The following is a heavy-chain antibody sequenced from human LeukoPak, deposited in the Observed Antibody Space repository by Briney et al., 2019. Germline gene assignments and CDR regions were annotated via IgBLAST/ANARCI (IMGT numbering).Heavy chain of an antibody. D-gene: IGHD2-2*02. V-gene: IGHV1-2*04. CDR1: GYTFTGYY. J-gene: IGHJ3*02. CDR3: ARSRCSSTSCYKAGAFDI. CDR2: INPNSGGT. Sequence: ASVKVSCKASGYTFTGYYMHWVRQAPGQGLEWMGWINPNSGGTNYAQKFQGWVTMTRDTSISTAYMELSRLRSDDTAVYYCARSRCSSTSCYKAGAFDIWGQGTMVTVSS.